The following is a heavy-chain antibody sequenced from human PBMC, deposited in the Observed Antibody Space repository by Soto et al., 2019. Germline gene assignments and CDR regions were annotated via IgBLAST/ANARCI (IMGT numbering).Heavy chain of an antibody. CDR2: ISAHNGNT. Sequence: QVHLVQSGAEVKKPGASVKVSCKGSGYGFTTYGITWVRQAPGQGLEWMAWISAHNGNTNDAQKLQGRVTVTRETSTRTAYMELRSLRSDDTAVYYCARGWYGDYWGKGALVTVSS. CDR1: GYGFTTYG. J-gene: IGHJ4*02. CDR3: ARGWYGDY. V-gene: IGHV1-18*01. D-gene: IGHD2-15*01.